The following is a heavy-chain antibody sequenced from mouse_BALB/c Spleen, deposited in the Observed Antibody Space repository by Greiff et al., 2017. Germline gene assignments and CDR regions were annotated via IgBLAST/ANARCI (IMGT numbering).Heavy chain of an antibody. J-gene: IGHJ4*01. CDR3: ARAPRLLYAMDY. Sequence: EVKLMESGGGLVKPGGSLKLSCAASGFTFSDYYMYWVRQTPEKRLEWVATISDGGSYTYYPDSVKGRFTISRDNAKNNLYLQMSSLKSEDTAMYYCARAPRLLYAMDYWGQGTSVTVSS. CDR1: GFTFSDYY. V-gene: IGHV5-4*02. D-gene: IGHD1-2*01. CDR2: ISDGGSYT.